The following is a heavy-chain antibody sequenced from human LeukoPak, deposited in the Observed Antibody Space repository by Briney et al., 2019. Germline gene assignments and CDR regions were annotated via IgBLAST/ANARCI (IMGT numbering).Heavy chain of an antibody. V-gene: IGHV3-7*01. J-gene: IGHJ4*02. CDR3: ARGGAGYYFDS. D-gene: IGHD6-19*01. Sequence: GGSLTLSCAASGFNFRTKWMSWVRQPPGKGLEWVANLNEDGSEKYYADSLKGRFTITRDNAENSLYLHMNSLRAEDTAVYYCARGGAGYYFDSWGQGTLLTVSS. CDR2: LNEDGSEK. CDR1: GFNFRTKW.